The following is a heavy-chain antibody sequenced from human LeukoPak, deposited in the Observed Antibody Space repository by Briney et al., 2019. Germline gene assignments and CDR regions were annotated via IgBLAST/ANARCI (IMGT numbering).Heavy chain of an antibody. D-gene: IGHD3-22*01. Sequence: PGGSLRLSCAASGFTVSSNYMSWVRQAPGKGLEWVSVIYSGGSTYYADSVKGRFTISRDNSKNTLHLQMNSLRAEDTAVYYCARGYYYDSSGYYFDYWGQGTLVTVSS. CDR1: GFTVSSNY. V-gene: IGHV3-66*01. CDR3: ARGYYYDSSGYYFDY. CDR2: IYSGGST. J-gene: IGHJ4*02.